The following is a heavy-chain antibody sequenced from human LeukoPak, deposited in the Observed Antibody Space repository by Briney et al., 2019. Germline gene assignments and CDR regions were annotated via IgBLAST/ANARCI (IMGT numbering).Heavy chain of an antibody. CDR3: ARDIWFQQLVPYYFDY. CDR1: GGSISSYY. J-gene: IGHJ4*02. CDR2: INDSGGT. Sequence: PSETLSLTCTVSGGSISSYYWSWIRQPPGKGLEWIGEINDSGGTNYNPSLKSRVTISVDTSKNQFSLKLTSVTAADTAVYFCARDIWFQQLVPYYFDYWGQGILVTVSS. V-gene: IGHV4-59*12. D-gene: IGHD6-13*01.